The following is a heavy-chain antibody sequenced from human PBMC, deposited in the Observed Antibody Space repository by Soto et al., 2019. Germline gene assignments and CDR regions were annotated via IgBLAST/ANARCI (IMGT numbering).Heavy chain of an antibody. CDR2: ITGSSSYI. D-gene: IGHD3-9*01. Sequence: GALRLSCAASGFIFSSHNMNWVRQAPGKGLEWVSSITGSSSYIFYADSVKGRFTISRDNAENTVYLQMNSLRAEDTGVYYCARLVASETGYGMDVWGQGTTVT. CDR3: ARLVASETGYGMDV. J-gene: IGHJ6*02. V-gene: IGHV3-21*06. CDR1: GFIFSSHN.